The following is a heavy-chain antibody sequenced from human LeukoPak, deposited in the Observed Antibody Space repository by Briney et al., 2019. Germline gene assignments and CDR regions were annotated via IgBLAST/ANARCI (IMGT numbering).Heavy chain of an antibody. J-gene: IGHJ4*02. CDR1: GGSISSYY. CDR3: ARESSWGNFDY. CDR2: IYYSGST. Sequence: SETLSLTCTVSGGSISSYYWSWIRQPPGKGLEWIGYIYYSGSTNYNPSLKSRVTISVDTSRNQFSLKLSYVTAADTAVYFCARESSWGNFDYWGQGTLVTVSS. D-gene: IGHD7-27*01. V-gene: IGHV4-59*01.